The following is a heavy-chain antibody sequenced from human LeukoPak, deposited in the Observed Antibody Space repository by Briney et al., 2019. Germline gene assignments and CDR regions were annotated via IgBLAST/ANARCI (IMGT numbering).Heavy chain of an antibody. V-gene: IGHV3-23*01. Sequence: PGGSLRLSCAASGLTFNSYAMSWVRQAPWERLQWVSGISDSGGNTYYADSVRGRFTISRDNSKNTLYLQMSSLRVEDTAIYYCARKGLGDYWGQGTLVTVSS. J-gene: IGHJ4*02. CDR3: ARKGLGDY. CDR2: ISDSGGNT. CDR1: GLTFNSYA. D-gene: IGHD6-19*01.